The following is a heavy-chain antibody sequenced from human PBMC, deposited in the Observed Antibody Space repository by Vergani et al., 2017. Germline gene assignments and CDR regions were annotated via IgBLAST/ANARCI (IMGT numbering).Heavy chain of an antibody. J-gene: IGHJ6*02. CDR2: IYYSGST. V-gene: IGHV4-59*01. Sequence: QVQLQESGPGLVKPSETLSITCTVSGGSISSYYWSWIRQPPGKGLEWIGYIYYSGSTNYNPSLKSRVTISVDTSKNQFSLKLSSVTAADTAVYYCARAGYSYGYYYYYGMDVWGQGTTVTVSS. CDR1: GGSISSYY. D-gene: IGHD5-18*01. CDR3: ARAGYSYGYYYYYGMDV.